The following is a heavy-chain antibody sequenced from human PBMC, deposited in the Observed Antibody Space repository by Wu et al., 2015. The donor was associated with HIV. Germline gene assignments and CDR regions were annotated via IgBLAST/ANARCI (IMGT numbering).Heavy chain of an antibody. CDR3: ARADIVVVPAAMMGEDY. V-gene: IGHV1-2*02. CDR1: GYTFTGYY. CDR2: INPNSGGT. J-gene: IGHJ4*02. Sequence: QVQLVQSGAEVKKPGASVKVSCKASGYTFTGYYMHWVRQAPGQGLEWMGWINPNSGGTNYAQKFQGRVTMTRDTSISTAYMELSRLRSDDTAVYYCARADIVVVPAAMMGEDYWGQGTLVTVSS. D-gene: IGHD2-2*01.